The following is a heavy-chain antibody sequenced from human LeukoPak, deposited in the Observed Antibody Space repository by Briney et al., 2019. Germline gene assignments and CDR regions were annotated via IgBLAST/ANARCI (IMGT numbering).Heavy chain of an antibody. CDR1: GGSISSSRSY. V-gene: IGHV4-39*01. D-gene: IGHD2-15*01. Sequence: SETLSLTCTVSGGSISSSRSYRGWIRQPPGKGLEWIGTIYSSGSTYYSPPLKSRVTISVDTSKNQFSLGLSSVTAADTAVYYCARGYCTGGNCYSPPDYWGQGILVTVSS. J-gene: IGHJ4*02. CDR2: IYSSGST. CDR3: ARGYCTGGNCYSPPDY.